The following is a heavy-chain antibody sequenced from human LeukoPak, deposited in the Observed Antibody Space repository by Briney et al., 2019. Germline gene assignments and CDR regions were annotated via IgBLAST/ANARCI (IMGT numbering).Heavy chain of an antibody. CDR3: ARGYCSGGSCYYGMDV. CDR1: GGTFSSYA. D-gene: IGHD2-15*01. Sequence: GASVKVSCKASGGTFSSYAISWVRQAPGQGLEWMGRIIPILGIANYAQKFQGRVTITADKSTSTAYMELSSLRSEDTAVYYCARGYCSGGSCYYGMDVWGQGTTVTVSS. J-gene: IGHJ6*02. V-gene: IGHV1-69*04. CDR2: IIPILGIA.